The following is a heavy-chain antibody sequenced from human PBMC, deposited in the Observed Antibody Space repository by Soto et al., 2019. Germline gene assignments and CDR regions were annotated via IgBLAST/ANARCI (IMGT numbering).Heavy chain of an antibody. CDR3: AKDRGIWHRANDAFDI. V-gene: IGHV3-23*01. CDR1: GFTFSSYA. Sequence: GGSLRLSCAASGFTFSSYAMSWVRQAPGKGLEWVSAISGSGGSTYYAASVKGRFTISRDNSKNTLYLQMNSLRAEDTAVYYCAKDRGIWHRANDAFDIWGQGTMVTVSS. CDR2: ISGSGGST. J-gene: IGHJ3*02.